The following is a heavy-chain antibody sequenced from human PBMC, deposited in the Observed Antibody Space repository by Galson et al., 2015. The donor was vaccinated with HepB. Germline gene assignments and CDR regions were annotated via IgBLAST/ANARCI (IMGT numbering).Heavy chain of an antibody. Sequence: SVKVSCKASGGTFSSYAISWVRQAPGQGLEWMGGIIPIFGTANYAQKFQGRVTITADESTSTAYMELSSLRSEDTAVYYCARGGEMTTVVTREYYYYGMDVWGQGTTVTVSS. J-gene: IGHJ6*02. CDR1: GGTFSSYA. V-gene: IGHV1-69*13. CDR2: IIPIFGTA. D-gene: IGHD4-23*01. CDR3: ARGGEMTTVVTREYYYYGMDV.